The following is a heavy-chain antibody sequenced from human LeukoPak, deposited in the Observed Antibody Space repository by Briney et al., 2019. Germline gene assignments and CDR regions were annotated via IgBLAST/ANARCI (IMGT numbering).Heavy chain of an antibody. J-gene: IGHJ6*03. CDR3: AREGTIFGVVTNYYYYMDV. V-gene: IGHV3-21*01. CDR2: SSSSSSYI. Sequence: GGSLRLSCAASGFTFSSYSMNWVRQAPGKGLEWVSSSSSSSSYIYYADSVKGRFTISRDNAKNSPYLQMNSLRAEDTAVYYCAREGTIFGVVTNYYYYMDVWGKGTTVTVSS. CDR1: GFTFSSYS. D-gene: IGHD3-3*01.